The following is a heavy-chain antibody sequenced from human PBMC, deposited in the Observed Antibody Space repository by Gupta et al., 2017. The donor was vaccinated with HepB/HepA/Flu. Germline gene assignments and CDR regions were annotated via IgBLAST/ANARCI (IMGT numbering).Heavy chain of an antibody. Sequence: QVQLQESGPGLVKPSETLSLTCTVSGGSISSYYWSWIRQPPGKGLEWIGYIYYSGSTNYNPSLKSRVTISVDTSKNQFSLKLSSVTAADTAVYYCARDRRWLHSWYYYGMDVWGQGTTVTVSS. CDR3: ARDRRWLHSWYYYGMDV. CDR2: IYYSGST. J-gene: IGHJ6*02. CDR1: GGSISSYY. V-gene: IGHV4-59*01. D-gene: IGHD5-24*01.